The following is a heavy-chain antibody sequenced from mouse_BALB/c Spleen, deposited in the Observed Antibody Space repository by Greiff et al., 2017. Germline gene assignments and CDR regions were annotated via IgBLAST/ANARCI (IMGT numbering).Heavy chain of an antibody. Sequence: VKLQESGAELVRPGSSVKISCKASGYAFSSYWMNWVKQRPGQGLEWIGQIYPGDGDTNYNGKFKGKATLTADKSSSTAYMQLSSLTSEDSAVYFCASYDGYLYAMDYWGQGTSVTVSS. J-gene: IGHJ4*01. CDR1: GYAFSSYW. CDR2: IYPGDGDT. CDR3: ASYDGYLYAMDY. D-gene: IGHD2-3*01. V-gene: IGHV1-80*01.